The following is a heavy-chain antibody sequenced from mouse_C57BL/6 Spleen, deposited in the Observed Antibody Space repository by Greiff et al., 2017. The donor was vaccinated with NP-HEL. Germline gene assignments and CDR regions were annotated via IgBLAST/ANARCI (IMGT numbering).Heavy chain of an antibody. CDR2: ISSGGSYT. J-gene: IGHJ2*01. CDR3: ARHYYGSRGFDY. CDR1: GFTFSSYG. V-gene: IGHV5-6*01. D-gene: IGHD1-1*01. Sequence: EVKLVESGGDLVKPGGSLKLSCAASGFTFSSYGMSWVRQTPDKRLEWVATISSGGSYTYYPDSVKGRFTISRDNAKNTLYLQMSSLKSEDTAMYYCARHYYGSRGFDYWGQGTTLTVSS.